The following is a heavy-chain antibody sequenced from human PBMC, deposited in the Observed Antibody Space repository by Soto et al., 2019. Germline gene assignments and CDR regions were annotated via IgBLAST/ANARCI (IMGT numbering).Heavy chain of an antibody. CDR3: ARDVGEVPQGILNY. CDR1: GFTFSSYS. D-gene: IGHD1-26*01. Sequence: PGGSLRLSCAASGFTFSSYSMNWVRQAPGKGLEWVSSISSSSSYIYYADSVKGRFTISRDNAKNSLYLQMNSLRAEDTAVYYCARDVGEVPQGILNYWGQGTLVTVSS. CDR2: ISSSSSYI. J-gene: IGHJ4*02. V-gene: IGHV3-21*01.